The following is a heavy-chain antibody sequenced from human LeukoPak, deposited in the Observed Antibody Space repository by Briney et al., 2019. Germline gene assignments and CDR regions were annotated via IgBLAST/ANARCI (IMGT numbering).Heavy chain of an antibody. J-gene: IGHJ5*02. CDR1: GYTFTSYG. D-gene: IGHD3-22*01. Sequence: ASVKVSCKASGYTFTSYGISWVRQAPGQGLEWMGWINAGNGNTKYSQKFQGRVTITRDTSASTAYMELSSLRSEDTAVYYCARGTYYYDSSGYPSWNNWFDPWGQGTLVTVSS. CDR2: INAGNGNT. V-gene: IGHV1-3*01. CDR3: ARGTYYYDSSGYPSWNNWFDP.